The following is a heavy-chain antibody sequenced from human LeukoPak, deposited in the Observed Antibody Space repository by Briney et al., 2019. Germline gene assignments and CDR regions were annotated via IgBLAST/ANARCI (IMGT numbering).Heavy chain of an antibody. J-gene: IGHJ4*02. D-gene: IGHD5-18*01. CDR1: GGSISSSSYY. CDR3: ARGPRGYSYGYFDY. CDR2: IYYSGST. V-gene: IGHV4-39*07. Sequence: SETLSLTCTVSGGSISSSSYYWGWIRQPPGKGLEWIGSIYYSGSTYYNPSLKSRVTMSVDTSKNQFSLKLSSVTAADTAVYYCARGPRGYSYGYFDYWGQGTLVTVSS.